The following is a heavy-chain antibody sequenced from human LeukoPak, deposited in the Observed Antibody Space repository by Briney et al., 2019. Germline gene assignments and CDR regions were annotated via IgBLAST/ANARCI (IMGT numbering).Heavy chain of an antibody. CDR2: IYTSGST. V-gene: IGHV4-4*07. CDR1: GGSISSYY. Sequence: SETLSLTCTVSGGSISSYYWSWIRQPAGKGLEWIGRIYTSGSTNYNPSLKSRVTMSVDTSKNQFSLKPSSVTAADTAVYYCAGSTYYYDSSGYQTFDYWGQGTLVTVSS. CDR3: AGSTYYYDSSGYQTFDY. J-gene: IGHJ4*02. D-gene: IGHD3-22*01.